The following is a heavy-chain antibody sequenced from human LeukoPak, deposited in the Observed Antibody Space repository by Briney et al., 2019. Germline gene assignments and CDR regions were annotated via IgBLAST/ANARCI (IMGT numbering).Heavy chain of an antibody. CDR3: ASGELDSLYYFDY. V-gene: IGHV3-9*01. Sequence: GGPLRLSCAPSGFTFDDYAMHWARQAPGKGLEWVSGISWNSGSIGYADSVKGRFTISRDNAKNTLYLQMNSLRAEDTAVYFCASGELDSLYYFDYWGQGTLVTVSS. D-gene: IGHD1-1*01. CDR1: GFTFDDYA. CDR2: ISWNSGSI. J-gene: IGHJ4*02.